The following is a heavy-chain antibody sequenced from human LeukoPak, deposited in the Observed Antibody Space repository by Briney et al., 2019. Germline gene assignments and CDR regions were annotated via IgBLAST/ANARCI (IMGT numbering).Heavy chain of an antibody. D-gene: IGHD6-13*01. CDR2: IDSSGDVI. J-gene: IGHJ5*02. V-gene: IGHV3-11*01. CDR3: AKGTHSSSWHWFDP. CDR1: GFIFSDYY. Sequence: GGPLRLSCAASGFIFSDYYMTWIRQSPGKGLEWLSYIDSSGDVIYYADSVKGRFTISRDNAKNSLYLQMSSLRAEDTAVYYCAKGTHSSSWHWFDPWGQGTLVTVST.